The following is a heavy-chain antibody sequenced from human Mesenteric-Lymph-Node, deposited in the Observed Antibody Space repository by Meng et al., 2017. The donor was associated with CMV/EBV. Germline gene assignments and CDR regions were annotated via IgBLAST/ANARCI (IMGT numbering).Heavy chain of an antibody. CDR3: ARLIPNSGSYGDYFDS. V-gene: IGHV4-39*01. CDR2: RPYDKNT. D-gene: IGHD1-26*01. CDR1: GDSTGSGSYY. J-gene: IGHJ4*02. Sequence: SETLSLTCTVSGDSTGSGSYYWGWIRQSPGRGLEWIGSRPYDKNTHFHPSLKSRLTISVDSSRNQFSLKLTSVTAADTAVYYCARLIPNSGSYGDYFDSWGQGTLVTVSS.